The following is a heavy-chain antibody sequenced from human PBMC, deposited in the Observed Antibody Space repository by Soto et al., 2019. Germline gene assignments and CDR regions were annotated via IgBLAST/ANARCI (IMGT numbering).Heavy chain of an antibody. CDR2: VYYRGTT. J-gene: IGHJ4*01. D-gene: IGHD6-19*01. CDR1: GGSINSANYY. V-gene: IGHV4-39*01. CDR3: VRHERYTSGWYIDY. Sequence: SQTLSVTCTVSGGSINSANYYWGWIRQPPGKGLEWIGNVYYRGTTYYNPSLKGRVTIYVDTSKNQFSLKLSSVTAADSAVFFCVRHERYTSGWYIDYWGDGTPVTVYS.